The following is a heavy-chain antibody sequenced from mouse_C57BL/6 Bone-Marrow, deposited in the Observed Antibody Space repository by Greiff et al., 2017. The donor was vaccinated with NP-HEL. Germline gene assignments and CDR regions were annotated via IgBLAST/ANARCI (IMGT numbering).Heavy chain of an antibody. J-gene: IGHJ4*01. D-gene: IGHD1-1*01. Sequence: QVQLQQPGAELVKPGASVKLSCKASGYTFTSYWMHWVKQRPGQGLEWIGMIHPNSGSTNYNEKFKSKATLTVDKSSSTAYMQLSSLTSEDSAVYYCVREGGSSYYYSMDYWGQGTSVTVSS. V-gene: IGHV1-64*01. CDR1: GYTFTSYW. CDR2: IHPNSGST. CDR3: VREGGSSYYYSMDY.